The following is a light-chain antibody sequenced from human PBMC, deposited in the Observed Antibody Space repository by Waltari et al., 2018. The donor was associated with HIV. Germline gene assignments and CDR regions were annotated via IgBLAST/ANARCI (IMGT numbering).Light chain of an antibody. CDR3: QQRRNWPLT. V-gene: IGKV3-11*01. CDR1: ENINNY. J-gene: IGKJ4*01. Sequence: EIVLTPSPATLSLSPGARAPLTCTASENINNYLAWYQQKPGQPPRLVLYDASNRAPGVPDRFSGGGSETHFALTISSLEPEDFAVYYCQQRRNWPLTFGGGTKVEMK. CDR2: DAS.